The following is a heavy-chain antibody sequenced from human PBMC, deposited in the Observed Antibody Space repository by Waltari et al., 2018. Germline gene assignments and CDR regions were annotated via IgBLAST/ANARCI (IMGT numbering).Heavy chain of an antibody. J-gene: IGHJ4*02. CDR3: APLPGGSGQTFDY. D-gene: IGHD3-10*01. CDR2: IDPEDGET. V-gene: IGHV1-69-2*01. CDR1: GYTFIDYF. Sequence: EVQLVQSGAEVKKPGATVKISCKASGYTFIDYFMHWVQQAPGQGLEWVGRIDPEDGETVDAEKFQGRVTITADTSTDTSYLELSSLRSDDTAVYYCAPLPGGSGQTFDYWGQGTLLTVSS.